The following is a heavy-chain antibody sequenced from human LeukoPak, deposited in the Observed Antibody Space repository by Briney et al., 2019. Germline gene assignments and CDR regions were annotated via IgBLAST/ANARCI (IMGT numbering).Heavy chain of an antibody. Sequence: PGGSLRLSCAASGFTFSSYSMNWVRQAPGKGLEWVSYISSSSSTIYYADSVKGRFTISRDNAKNSLYLQMNSLRAEDTAVYYCARRSGSGTYAFDIWGQGTMVTVSS. CDR3: ARRSGSGTYAFDI. CDR2: ISSSSSTI. V-gene: IGHV3-48*04. D-gene: IGHD3-10*01. CDR1: GFTFSSYS. J-gene: IGHJ3*02.